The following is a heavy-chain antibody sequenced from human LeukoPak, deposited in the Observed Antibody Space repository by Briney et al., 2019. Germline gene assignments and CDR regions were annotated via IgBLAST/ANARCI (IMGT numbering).Heavy chain of an antibody. CDR3: AGITMVRGVIGNWFDP. J-gene: IGHJ5*02. CDR2: IGLASGFV. D-gene: IGHD3-10*01. V-gene: IGHV3-21*05. CDR1: GFAFSDYS. Sequence: GGSLRLSCAASGFAFSDYSMNWVRRAPGRGLEWISYIGLASGFVSYADSVKGRFSISSDTARNSVYLQMSSLRAEDTAVYYCAGITMVRGVIGNWFDPWGQGTLVTVSS.